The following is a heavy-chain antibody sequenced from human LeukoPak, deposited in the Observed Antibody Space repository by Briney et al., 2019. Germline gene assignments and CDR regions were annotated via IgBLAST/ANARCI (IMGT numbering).Heavy chain of an antibody. J-gene: IGHJ4*02. D-gene: IGHD4/OR15-4a*01. CDR2: IYYSGST. CDR3: ARLRGRLSPFDH. CDR1: GGSISSYY. V-gene: IGHV4-59*08. Sequence: SETLSLTCTVSGGSISSYYWSWIRQPPGKELEWIGFIYYSGSTTKNPSLKSRVTMSAGTSKNQFSLNLRSVTAADTAVYYCARLRGRLSPFDHWGQGTLVTVSS.